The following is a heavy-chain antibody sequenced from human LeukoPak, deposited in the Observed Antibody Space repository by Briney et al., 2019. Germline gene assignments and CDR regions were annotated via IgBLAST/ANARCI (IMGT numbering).Heavy chain of an antibody. Sequence: ASVKVSCKASGYTFSSFYLHWVRQAPGHGLEWMGVINPSDGSRRYAQNFQDRVIMTRDTSTSTVYMELRSLGSEDTAVYYCARDGIHGVVASALQGHWFDPWGQGTLVAVSA. J-gene: IGHJ5*02. D-gene: IGHD2-15*01. CDR2: INPSDGSR. CDR3: ARDGIHGVVASALQGHWFDP. V-gene: IGHV1-46*01. CDR1: GYTFSSFY.